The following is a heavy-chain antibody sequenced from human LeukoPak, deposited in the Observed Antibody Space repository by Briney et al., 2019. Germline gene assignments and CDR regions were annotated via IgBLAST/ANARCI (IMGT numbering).Heavy chain of an antibody. D-gene: IGHD1-26*01. Sequence: GGSLTLSCVVSGFSFDDYAMHWVRPGPGKALEWVSVISWDGNKVAYADSVKGRFTISRDNAKNSLYLQMTSLRPEDTAFYYCAKDRPVATTLHHFDHWGLGTLVTVSS. V-gene: IGHV3-9*01. CDR3: AKDRPVATTLHHFDH. CDR2: ISWDGNKV. CDR1: GFSFDDYA. J-gene: IGHJ4*02.